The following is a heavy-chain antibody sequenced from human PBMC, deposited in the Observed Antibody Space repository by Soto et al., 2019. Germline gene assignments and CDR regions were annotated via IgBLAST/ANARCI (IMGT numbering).Heavy chain of an antibody. CDR1: GGSISSGDYY. CDR3: ARERRAKRSLYGIDV. D-gene: IGHD1-1*01. V-gene: IGHV4-30-4*01. CDR2: IYYSGST. J-gene: IGHJ6*02. Sequence: QVQLQESGPGLVKPSQTLSLTCTVSGGSISSGDYYWSWIRQPPGKGLEWIGYIYYSGSTYYNPSLTSRVTISVDTSKNQFSLKLSSVTAADTAVYYCARERRAKRSLYGIDVWGQGTTVTVSS.